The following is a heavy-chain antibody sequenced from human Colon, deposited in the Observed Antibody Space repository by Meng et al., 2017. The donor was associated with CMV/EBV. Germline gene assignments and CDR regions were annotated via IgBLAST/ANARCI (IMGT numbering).Heavy chain of an antibody. V-gene: IGHV4-34*01. CDR1: GVSFRNYS. CDR3: AGGTYQAWEVLYF. D-gene: IGHD3-10*01. Sequence: QLQKRGAGLLKPSENLSLTVVVSGVSFRNYSWSWIRHSPGKGLEWIGDIHQSGITNHNPSLKSRVTISIDTSKNQFSLKLSSVTAADTALYYCAGGTYQAWEVLYFWGQGTLVTVSS. CDR2: IHQSGIT. J-gene: IGHJ4*02.